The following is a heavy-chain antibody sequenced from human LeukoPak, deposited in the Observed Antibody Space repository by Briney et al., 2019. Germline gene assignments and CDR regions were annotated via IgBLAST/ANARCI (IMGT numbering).Heavy chain of an antibody. J-gene: IGHJ6*02. Sequence: SETLSLTCAVYGGSFSGYYWSWIRQPPGKGLEWIGEINHSGSTNYNPSLKSRVTISVDTSKNQFSLNLSSVTAADTAVYYCARGIGYYYDSSGYYPSALDGMDVWGQGTTVTVSS. D-gene: IGHD3-22*01. CDR3: ARGIGYYYDSSGYYPSALDGMDV. CDR1: GGSFSGYY. CDR2: INHSGST. V-gene: IGHV4-34*01.